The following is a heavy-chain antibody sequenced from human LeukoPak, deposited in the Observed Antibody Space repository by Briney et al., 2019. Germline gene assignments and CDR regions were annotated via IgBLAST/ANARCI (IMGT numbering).Heavy chain of an antibody. CDR2: IYYSGST. V-gene: IGHV4-59*01. J-gene: IGHJ3*02. CDR1: GGSISSYY. CDR3: ARRGLVVVAATRLAFDI. D-gene: IGHD2-15*01. Sequence: SETLSPTCTVSGGSISSYYWSWIRQPPGKGLEWIGYIYYSGSTNYNPSLKSRVTISVDTSKNQFSLKLSSVTAADTAVYYCARRGLVVVAATRLAFDIWGQGTMVTVSS.